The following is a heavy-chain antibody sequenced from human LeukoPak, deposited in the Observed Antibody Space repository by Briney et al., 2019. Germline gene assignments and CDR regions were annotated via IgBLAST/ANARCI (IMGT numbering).Heavy chain of an antibody. CDR3: ARGDYGDYQGYFDY. CDR2: INHSGST. V-gene: IGHV4-34*01. Sequence: PSETLSLTCAVYGGSFSGYYWSWIRQPPGKGLEWIGEINHSGSTNYNPSLKSRVTISVDTSKNQFSLKLSSVTAADTAVYYCARGDYGDYQGYFDYWGQGTLVTVSS. CDR1: GGSFSGYY. J-gene: IGHJ4*02. D-gene: IGHD4-17*01.